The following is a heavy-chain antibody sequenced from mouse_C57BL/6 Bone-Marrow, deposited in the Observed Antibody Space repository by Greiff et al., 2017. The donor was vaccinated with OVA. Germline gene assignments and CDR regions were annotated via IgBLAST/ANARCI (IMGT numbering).Heavy chain of an antibody. CDR1: GYTFTSYW. CDR3: TTYYDYY. CDR2: IYPGNSDT. Sequence: VQLQQSGTVLARPGASVKMSCKTSGYTFTSYWMHWVKQRPGQGLEWIGAIYPGNSDTSYNQKFKGKAKLTAVTSASTAYMELSSLTNEDSAVYHCTTYYDYYWGQGTTLTVSS. V-gene: IGHV1-5*01. J-gene: IGHJ2*01. D-gene: IGHD2-4*01.